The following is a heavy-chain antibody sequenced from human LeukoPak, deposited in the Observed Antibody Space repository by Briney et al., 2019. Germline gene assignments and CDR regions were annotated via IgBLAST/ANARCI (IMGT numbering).Heavy chain of an antibody. J-gene: IGHJ4*02. D-gene: IGHD2-15*01. Sequence: GGSLRLSCTASGFTFSNYAMSWVREAPGRGVEWVSTISGSHGSTYYADSVKRRFTISRDNAKTTLYLQMNSLRVEDTAIYYCAKGRGYRTGGSCYSDYWGQGTLVTVSS. CDR1: GFTFSNYA. CDR2: ISGSHGST. V-gene: IGHV3-23*01. CDR3: AKGRGYRTGGSCYSDY.